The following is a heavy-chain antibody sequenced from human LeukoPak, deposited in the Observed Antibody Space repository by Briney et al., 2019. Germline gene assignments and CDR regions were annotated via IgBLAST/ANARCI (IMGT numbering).Heavy chain of an antibody. J-gene: IGHJ4*02. D-gene: IGHD3-10*02. CDR2: ISTSGSTT. Sequence: GGSLRLSCAASGFTFSDYEINWVRQAPGRGLEWVSCISTSGSTTYYADSVKGRFTISRDNAKNSLFLQMNTLTAEDTAVYYCARGALHVFDYWGQGTPVTVSS. CDR1: GFTFSDYE. V-gene: IGHV3-48*03. CDR3: ARGALHVFDY.